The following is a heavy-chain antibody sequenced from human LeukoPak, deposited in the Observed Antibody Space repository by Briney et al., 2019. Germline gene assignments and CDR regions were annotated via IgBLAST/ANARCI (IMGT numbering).Heavy chain of an antibody. V-gene: IGHV4-59*01. J-gene: IGHJ4*02. Sequence: PSETLSLTCTVSGGSISSYYWSWIRQPPGKGLEWIGYIYNSGSTNYTPSLKSRVTISIDTSKNQFSLKLSSVTAADTAVYYCAREGGAISFIDYWGRGTLVTVSS. CDR3: AREGGAISFIDY. D-gene: IGHD3-16*02. CDR1: GGSISSYY. CDR2: IYNSGST.